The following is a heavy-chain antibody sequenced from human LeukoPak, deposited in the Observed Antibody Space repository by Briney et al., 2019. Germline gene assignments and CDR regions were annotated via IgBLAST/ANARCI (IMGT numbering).Heavy chain of an antibody. J-gene: IGHJ4*02. Sequence: GGSLRLSYAASGFTFDDYTMHWVRQAPGKGLEWVSLITWDGGSTYYADSVKGRFTISRDNSKNSLYLQMYSLRTEDTALYYCAKGKNTGSYLSHVDYWGQGTLVTVSS. D-gene: IGHD3-10*01. CDR3: AKGKNTGSYLSHVDY. CDR1: GFTFDDYT. V-gene: IGHV3-43*01. CDR2: ITWDGGST.